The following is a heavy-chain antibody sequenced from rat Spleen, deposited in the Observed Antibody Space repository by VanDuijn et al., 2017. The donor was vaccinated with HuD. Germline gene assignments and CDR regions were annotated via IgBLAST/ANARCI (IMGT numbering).Heavy chain of an antibody. CDR1: GITFSNYA. V-gene: IGHV5-29*01. Sequence: EVQLVESGGGLVQPGGTLKLSCAASGITFSNYAMAWVRQAPTKGLEWVATINFDGSSTYYRDSVRGRFSISRDNAKSILYLQMDNLRSEDTATYYCARCFDLWGQGVMVTVSS. CDR2: INFDGSST. J-gene: IGHJ2*01. CDR3: ARCFDL.